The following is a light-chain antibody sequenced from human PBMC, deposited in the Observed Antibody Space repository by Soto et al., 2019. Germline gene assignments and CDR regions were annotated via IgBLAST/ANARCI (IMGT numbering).Light chain of an antibody. CDR2: GAS. Sequence: EIEMTQPPATLSLAPGERVTISCRASESVSPNLAWYQQKAGQAPRLLIYGASNRATGIPARLSGSGSGTDFTLNISSLEPEDLAVYYCQQRNNWPAISFGHGTRLEI. V-gene: IGKV3-11*01. CDR1: ESVSPN. CDR3: QQRNNWPAIS. J-gene: IGKJ5*01.